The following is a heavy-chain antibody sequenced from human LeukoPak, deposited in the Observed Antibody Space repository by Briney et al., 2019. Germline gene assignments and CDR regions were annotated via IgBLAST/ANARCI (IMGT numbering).Heavy chain of an antibody. Sequence: PGRSLRLSCAASGFTFSSYGMHWVRQAPGKGLEWVAVIWYDGSNKYYADSVKGRFTISRDNSKNTLYLQMNSLRAEDTAVYYCARGKAMVIFDYWGQGTLVTDSS. V-gene: IGHV3-33*01. D-gene: IGHD5-18*01. CDR1: GFTFSSYG. CDR3: ARGKAMVIFDY. CDR2: IWYDGSNK. J-gene: IGHJ4*02.